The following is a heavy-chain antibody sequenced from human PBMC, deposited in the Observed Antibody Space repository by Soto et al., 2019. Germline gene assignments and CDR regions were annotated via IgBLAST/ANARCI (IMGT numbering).Heavy chain of an antibody. CDR1: GGSISSGGYY. Sequence: SETLSLTCTVSGGSISSGGYYWSWIRQHPGKGLEWIGYIYYSGSTYYNPSLKSRVTISVDTSKNQFSLKLSSVTAADTAVYYCARDKVKGDYYDSSGYFDYWGQGTLVT. CDR2: IYYSGST. V-gene: IGHV4-31*03. D-gene: IGHD3-22*01. J-gene: IGHJ4*02. CDR3: ARDKVKGDYYDSSGYFDY.